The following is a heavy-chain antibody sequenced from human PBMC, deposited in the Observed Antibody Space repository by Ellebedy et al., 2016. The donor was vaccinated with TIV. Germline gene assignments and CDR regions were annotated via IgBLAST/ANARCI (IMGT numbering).Heavy chain of an antibody. J-gene: IGHJ4*02. CDR3: ARDLVAVAGILDY. Sequence: ASVKVSCKASGGTFSSYAISWVRQAPGQGLEWMGRIIPILGIANYAQKFQGRVTITADKSTSTAYMELSSLRSEDTAVYYCARDLVAVAGILDYWGQGTLVTVSS. CDR2: IIPILGIA. CDR1: GGTFSSYA. D-gene: IGHD6-19*01. V-gene: IGHV1-69*04.